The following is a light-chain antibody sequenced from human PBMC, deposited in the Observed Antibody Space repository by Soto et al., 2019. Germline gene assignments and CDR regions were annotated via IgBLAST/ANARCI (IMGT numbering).Light chain of an antibody. CDR1: QGISSY. CDR2: GAS. V-gene: IGKV1-9*01. Sequence: DIPLTQSPSFLSASVGDRVTITCRASQGISSYLAWYQQKPRKAPEVLIFGASTLQSGVPSRFSGSGSGTEFTLTISSLQPEDFATYYCQQLMSYPITFGQGTRLEIK. J-gene: IGKJ5*01. CDR3: QQLMSYPIT.